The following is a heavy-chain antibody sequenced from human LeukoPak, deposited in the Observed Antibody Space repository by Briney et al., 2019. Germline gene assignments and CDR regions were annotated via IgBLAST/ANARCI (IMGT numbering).Heavy chain of an antibody. J-gene: IGHJ5*02. D-gene: IGHD2-2*01. Sequence: SETLSLTCTVSGGSTSSYYWSWIRQSAGKGLEWIGRIYTSGSTNYNPSLKSRVTISVDTSKNQFSLKLSSVTAADTAVYYCARTKDQYNWFDPWGQGTLVTVSS. V-gene: IGHV4-4*07. CDR2: IYTSGST. CDR3: ARTKDQYNWFDP. CDR1: GGSTSSYY.